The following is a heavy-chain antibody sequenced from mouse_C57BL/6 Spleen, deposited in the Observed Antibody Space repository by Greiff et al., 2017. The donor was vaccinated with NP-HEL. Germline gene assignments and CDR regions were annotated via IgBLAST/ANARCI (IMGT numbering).Heavy chain of an antibody. V-gene: IGHV3-6*01. J-gene: IGHJ2*01. CDR1: GYSITSGYY. Sequence: EVHLVESGPGLVKPSQSLSLTCSVTGYSITSGYYWNWIRQFPGNKLEWMGYISYDGSNNYNPSLKNRISITRDTSKNQFFLKLNSVTTEDTATYYCAREGDGNYDYWGQGTTLTVSS. CDR3: AREGDGNYDY. CDR2: ISYDGSN. D-gene: IGHD2-1*01.